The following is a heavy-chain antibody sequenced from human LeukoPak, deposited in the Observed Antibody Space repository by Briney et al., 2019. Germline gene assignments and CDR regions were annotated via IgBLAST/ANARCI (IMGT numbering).Heavy chain of an antibody. V-gene: IGHV5-51*01. D-gene: IGHD6-19*01. Sequence: PGESLQISCKGSGSIFTSYWIGWGRQVPGKGLEWMGIIYPGDSDTRYSPSFQGQVTISADKSISTAYLQWSSLKASDTAMYYCARLAVAGTRVDYWGQGTLVTVSS. CDR3: ARLAVAGTRVDY. CDR2: IYPGDSDT. CDR1: GSIFTSYW. J-gene: IGHJ4*02.